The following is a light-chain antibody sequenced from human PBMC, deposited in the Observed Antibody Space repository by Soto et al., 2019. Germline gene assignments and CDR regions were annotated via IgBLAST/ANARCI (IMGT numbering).Light chain of an antibody. J-gene: IGLJ7*01. CDR1: SSDVGGYNY. CDR3: SSYAGSRAV. Sequence: QSVLTQPPSASGSPGQSVTISCIGTSSDVGGYNYVSWYQQHPGKAPKLMIYEASKRPSGVPDRFSGSKSGNTASLTVSGLQAEDEADYYCSSYAGSRAVFGGGTQLTVL. CDR2: EAS. V-gene: IGLV2-8*01.